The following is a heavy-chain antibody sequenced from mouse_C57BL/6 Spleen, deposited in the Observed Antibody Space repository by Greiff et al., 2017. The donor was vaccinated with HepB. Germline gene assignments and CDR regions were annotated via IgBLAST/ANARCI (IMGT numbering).Heavy chain of an antibody. Sequence: DVKLQESGPGLVKPSQSLSLTCSVTGYSITSGYYWNWIRQFPGNKLEWMGYISYDGSNNYNPSLKNRISITRDTSKNQFFLKLNSVTTEDTATYYCARIGSDYAMDYWGQGTSVTVSS. V-gene: IGHV3-6*01. CDR1: GYSITSGYY. J-gene: IGHJ4*01. D-gene: IGHD1-1*01. CDR2: ISYDGSN. CDR3: ARIGSDYAMDY.